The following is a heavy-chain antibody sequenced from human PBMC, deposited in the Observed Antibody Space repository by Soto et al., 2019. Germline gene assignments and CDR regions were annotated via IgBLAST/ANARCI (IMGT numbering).Heavy chain of an antibody. D-gene: IGHD6-19*01. CDR2: ISYDGSNR. CDR1: VFTFSSYG. Sequence: GGSLRLSCAASVFTFSSYGMHWVRQAPGQGLEWVAVISYDGSNRYYADSVKGRFTISRDSSKNTLYLQMNSLSAEDTAVYYCAQDRSSGWSVDYWGQGTLVTVSS. J-gene: IGHJ4*02. V-gene: IGHV3-30*18. CDR3: AQDRSSGWSVDY.